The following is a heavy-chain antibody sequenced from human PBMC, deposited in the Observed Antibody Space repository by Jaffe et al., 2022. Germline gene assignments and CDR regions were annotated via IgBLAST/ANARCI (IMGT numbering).Heavy chain of an antibody. CDR1: GGSISSYY. D-gene: IGHD6-19*01. CDR2: IYYSGST. J-gene: IGHJ6*03. V-gene: IGHV4-59*01. Sequence: QVQLQESGPGLVKPSETLSLTCTVSGGSISSYYWSWIRQPPGKGLEWIGYIYYSGSTNYNPSLKSRVTISVDTSKNQFSLKLSSVTAADTAVYYCARVIKERRQWLVGDYYYYMDVWGKGTTVTVSS. CDR3: ARVIKERRQWLVGDYYYYMDV.